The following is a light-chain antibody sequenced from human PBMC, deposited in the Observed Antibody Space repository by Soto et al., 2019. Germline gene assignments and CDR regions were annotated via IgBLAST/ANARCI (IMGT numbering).Light chain of an antibody. CDR2: GAS. Sequence: EIVLTQSPGTLSLSPGERATLSCRASQSVSSTYVAWYQQKSGQAPRLLIYGASSRATGIPDRFSGSGSGTDFTLTISYLEPEDFAVFYCQQRSNWPPTFGQGTKVDIK. CDR3: QQRSNWPPT. V-gene: IGKV3D-20*02. CDR1: QSVSSTY. J-gene: IGKJ1*01.